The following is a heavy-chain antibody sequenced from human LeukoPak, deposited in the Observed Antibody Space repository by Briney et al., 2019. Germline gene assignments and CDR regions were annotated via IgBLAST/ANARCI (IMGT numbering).Heavy chain of an antibody. CDR3: ASIGVVPAAKEVGAFDI. J-gene: IGHJ3*02. CDR1: GGTFSSYA. CDR2: IIPIFGTA. Sequence: EASVKVSCKASGGTFSSYAISWVRQAPGQGLEWMGGIIPIFGTANYAQKFQGRVTITTDESTSTAYMELSSLRSEDTAVYYCASIGVVPAAKEVGAFDIWGQGTMVTVSS. D-gene: IGHD2-2*01. V-gene: IGHV1-69*05.